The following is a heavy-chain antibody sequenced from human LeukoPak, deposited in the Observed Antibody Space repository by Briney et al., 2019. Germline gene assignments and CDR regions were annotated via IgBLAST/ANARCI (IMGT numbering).Heavy chain of an antibody. CDR2: ISGSGGST. Sequence: GGSLRLSCAVSGITLSNYGMNWVRQAPGKGLEWVAGISGSGGSTYYADSVKGRFTISRDNSKNTLYLQMNSLRAEDTAVYYCAKDHRITMIVVVNNPDYWGQGTLVTVSS. J-gene: IGHJ4*02. CDR3: AKDHRITMIVVVNNPDY. V-gene: IGHV3-23*01. CDR1: GITLSNYG. D-gene: IGHD3-22*01.